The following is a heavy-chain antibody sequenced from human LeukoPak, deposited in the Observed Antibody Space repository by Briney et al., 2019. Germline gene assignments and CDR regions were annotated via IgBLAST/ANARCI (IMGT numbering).Heavy chain of an antibody. D-gene: IGHD2-2*01. CDR3: ARDHNEVPAAITAY. J-gene: IGHJ4*02. Sequence: PGGSLRLSCAASGFTFSSYWMSWVRQAPGKGLEWVSVIFSGGSRYYAESVKGRFTISRDTSRNTLFLQMNSLRAEDTAVYYCARDHNEVPAAITAYWGQGTLVTVSS. CDR1: GFTFSSYW. CDR2: IFSGGSR. V-gene: IGHV3-53*01.